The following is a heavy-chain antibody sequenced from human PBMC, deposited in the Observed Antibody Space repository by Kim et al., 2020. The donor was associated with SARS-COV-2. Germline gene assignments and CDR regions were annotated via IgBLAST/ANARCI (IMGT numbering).Heavy chain of an antibody. J-gene: IGHJ6*02. D-gene: IGHD6-13*01. CDR2: IYYSGST. V-gene: IGHV4-31*03. CDR1: GGSISSGGYY. Sequence: SETLSLTCTVSGGSISSGGYYWSWIRQHPGKGLEWIGYIYYSGSTYYNPSLKSRVTISVDTSKNQFSLKLSSVTAADTAVYYCARGPGIAAAGTHRYYGMDVWGQGTTVTVSS. CDR3: ARGPGIAAAGTHRYYGMDV.